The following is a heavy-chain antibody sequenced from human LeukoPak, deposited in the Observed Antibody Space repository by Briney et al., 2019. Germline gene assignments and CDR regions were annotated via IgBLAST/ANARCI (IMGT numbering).Heavy chain of an antibody. J-gene: IGHJ4*02. CDR3: ERAPPHIPIIDY. Sequence: GASVKVSCKASGYTFTGYYMHWVRQAPGQGLEWMGWINPNSGGTNYAQKFQGRVTMTRDTSISTAYMELSRLRSDDTAVYYCERAPPHIPIIDYWGQGTLVTVSS. CDR2: INPNSGGT. D-gene: IGHD2-21*01. CDR1: GYTFTGYY. V-gene: IGHV1-2*02.